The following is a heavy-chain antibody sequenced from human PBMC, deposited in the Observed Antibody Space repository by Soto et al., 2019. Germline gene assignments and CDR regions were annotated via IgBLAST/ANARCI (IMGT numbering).Heavy chain of an antibody. Sequence: SETLSLTCTVSGGSISSGGYYWSWIRQHPGKGLEWIGYIYYSGSTYYNPSLKSRVTISVNTSKNQFSLKLSSVTAADTAVYYCARGELGYCSSTSCTKYNWFDPWGQGTLVTVSS. D-gene: IGHD2-2*01. CDR2: IYYSGST. V-gene: IGHV4-31*03. CDR3: ARGELGYCSSTSCTKYNWFDP. J-gene: IGHJ5*02. CDR1: GGSISSGGYY.